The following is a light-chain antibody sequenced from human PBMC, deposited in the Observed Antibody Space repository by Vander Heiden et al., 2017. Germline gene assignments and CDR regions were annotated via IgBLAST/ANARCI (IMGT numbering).Light chain of an antibody. V-gene: IGKV3-11*01. CDR2: AAS. CDR3: QQRSNWPIT. Sequence: ELVLTQSPPTLSLSPGERATLSCRASQSVSSYLAWYQQKPGQAPRLLIYAASNRATGIPARFSGSGSGTDFTLTISSLEPEDFAVYYCQQRSNWPITFGQGTRLEIK. J-gene: IGKJ5*01. CDR1: QSVSSY.